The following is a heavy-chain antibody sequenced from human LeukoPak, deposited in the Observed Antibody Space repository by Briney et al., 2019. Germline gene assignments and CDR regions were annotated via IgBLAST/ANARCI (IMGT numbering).Heavy chain of an antibody. Sequence: GASVKVSCKASGYTFTSYYMHWVRQPPGQELEWMGIIKPSGGSTSYAQKFQGRVTITADKSTSTAYMELSSLRSEDTAVYYCARDAIRYCSGGSCLGYYYYMDVWGKGTTVTVSS. CDR3: ARDAIRYCSGGSCLGYYYYMDV. V-gene: IGHV1-46*01. CDR2: IKPSGGST. D-gene: IGHD2-15*01. J-gene: IGHJ6*03. CDR1: GYTFTSYY.